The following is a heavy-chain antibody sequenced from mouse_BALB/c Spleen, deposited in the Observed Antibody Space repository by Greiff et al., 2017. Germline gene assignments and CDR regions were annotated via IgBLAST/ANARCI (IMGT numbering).Heavy chain of an antibody. CDR2: ISSGGST. D-gene: IGHD1-1*01. Sequence: EVMLVESGGGLVKPGGSLKLSCAASGFTFSSYAMSWVRQTPEKRLEWVASISSGGSTYYPDSVKGRFTISRDNARNILYLQMSSLRSEDTAMYYCARGNYGSRRSLYFDYWGQGTTLTVSS. CDR3: ARGNYGSRRSLYFDY. V-gene: IGHV5-6-5*01. J-gene: IGHJ2*01. CDR1: GFTFSSYA.